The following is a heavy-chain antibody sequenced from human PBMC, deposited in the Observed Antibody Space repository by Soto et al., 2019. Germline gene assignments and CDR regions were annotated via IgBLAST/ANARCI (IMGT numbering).Heavy chain of an antibody. CDR2: ISSSSSYI. Sequence: TGGSLRLSCAASGFTFSSYSRNWVRQAPGKGLEWVSSISSSSSYIYYADSVKGRFTISRDNAKNSLYLQMNSLRAEDTAVYYCARDFLGYCSSTSCRRAYYYYYYMDVWGKGTTVTVSS. J-gene: IGHJ6*03. D-gene: IGHD2-2*01. CDR1: GFTFSSYS. V-gene: IGHV3-21*01. CDR3: ARDFLGYCSSTSCRRAYYYYYYMDV.